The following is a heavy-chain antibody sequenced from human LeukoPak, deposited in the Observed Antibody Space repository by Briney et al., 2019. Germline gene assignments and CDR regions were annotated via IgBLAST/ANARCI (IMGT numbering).Heavy chain of an antibody. D-gene: IGHD3-10*01. Sequence: SETLSLTCTVSGGSISSGSYYWNWIRQPAGKGLEWIGRIYTSGSTNYNPSLKSRVTMSVDTSKNQFSLKLSSVTAADTAVYYCARDPHRYGSGGGNWFDPWGQGTLVTVSS. CDR3: ARDPHRYGSGGGNWFDP. V-gene: IGHV4-61*02. J-gene: IGHJ5*02. CDR2: IYTSGST. CDR1: GGSISSGSYY.